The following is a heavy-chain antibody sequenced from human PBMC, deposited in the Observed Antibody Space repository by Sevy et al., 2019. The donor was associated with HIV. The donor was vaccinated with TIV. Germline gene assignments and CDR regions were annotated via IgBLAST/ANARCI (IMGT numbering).Heavy chain of an antibody. D-gene: IGHD4-17*01. CDR2: INHSGST. CDR3: ARLTTHEIKYFDY. J-gene: IGHJ4*02. CDR1: GGSFSGYY. V-gene: IGHV4-34*01. Sequence: SETLSLTCAVYGGSFSGYYWSWIRQPPGKGLEWIGEINHSGSTNYNPSLKSRVTISVDTSKNQFSLKLSSVTAADTAVYYCARLTTHEIKYFDYWGQGTLVTVSS.